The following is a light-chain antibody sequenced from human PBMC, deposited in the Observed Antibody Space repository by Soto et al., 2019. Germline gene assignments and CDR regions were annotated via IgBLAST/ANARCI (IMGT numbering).Light chain of an antibody. CDR3: GTWDSSLSAVV. CDR2: DNN. V-gene: IGLV1-51*01. CDR1: SSNIGTNY. J-gene: IGLJ2*01. Sequence: QSVLTQPPSVSAAPGQKVTISCSGSSSNIGTNYVSWYQHLPGTATKLLIYDNNKRPSGIPDRFSGSKSGTSATLGITGLQTGDEADYYCGTWDSSLSAVVFGGGTKLTVL.